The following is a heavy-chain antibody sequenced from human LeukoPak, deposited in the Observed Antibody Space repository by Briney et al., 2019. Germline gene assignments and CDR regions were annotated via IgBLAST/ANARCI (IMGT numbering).Heavy chain of an antibody. Sequence: PSETLSLTCAVYGGSFSGYYWSWIRQPPGKGLEWIGEINHSGTTNYNPSLKSRVTISVDTSKNQLSLKLRSVTAADTAVYYCARAGDTSGYYYYFDYWGQGSLVTVSS. V-gene: IGHV4-34*01. CDR2: INHSGTT. J-gene: IGHJ4*02. D-gene: IGHD3-22*01. CDR1: GGSFSGYY. CDR3: ARAGDTSGYYYYFDY.